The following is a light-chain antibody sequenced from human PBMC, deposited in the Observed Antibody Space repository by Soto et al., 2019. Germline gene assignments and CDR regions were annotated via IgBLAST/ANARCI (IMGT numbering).Light chain of an antibody. CDR3: CSYAGSYTFEVV. V-gene: IGLV2-11*01. CDR2: DVS. CDR1: SSDVGGYNY. Sequence: QSALTQPRSVSGSPGQSVTISCTGTSSDVGGYNYVSWCQQHPGKAPKLMIYDVSKRPSGVPDRFSGSKSGNTASLTISGLQAEDEADYYCCSYAGSYTFEVVFGGGTKVTVL. J-gene: IGLJ2*01.